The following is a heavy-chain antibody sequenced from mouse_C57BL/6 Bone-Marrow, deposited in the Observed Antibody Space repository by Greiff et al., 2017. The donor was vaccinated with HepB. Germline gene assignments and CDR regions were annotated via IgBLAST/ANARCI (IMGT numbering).Heavy chain of an antibody. Sequence: VKLVESGAELMKPGASVKLSCKATGYTFTGYWIEWVKQRPGHGLEWIGEILPGSGSTNYNEKFKGKATFTADTSSNTAYMQLSSLTTEDSAIYYCARELITTVVADWYFDVWGTGTTVTVSS. CDR2: ILPGSGST. CDR1: GYTFTGYW. J-gene: IGHJ1*03. D-gene: IGHD1-1*01. V-gene: IGHV1-9*01. CDR3: ARELITTVVADWYFDV.